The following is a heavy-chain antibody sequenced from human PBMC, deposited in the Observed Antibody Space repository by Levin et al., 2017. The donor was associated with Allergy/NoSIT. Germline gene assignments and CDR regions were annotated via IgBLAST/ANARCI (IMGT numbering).Heavy chain of an antibody. CDR2: IERDGSAT. CDR3: AREEGWGYHYGMDV. D-gene: IGHD3-16*02. Sequence: GASVKVSCAASGFTFTSFWMTWVRQAPGKGPEWVANIERDGSATYYVDSVRGRFTISRDNAKNSVYLQMNSLRVDDTAVYYCAREEGWGYHYGMDVWGQGTTVTVSS. J-gene: IGHJ6*02. CDR1: GFTFTSFW. V-gene: IGHV3-7*01.